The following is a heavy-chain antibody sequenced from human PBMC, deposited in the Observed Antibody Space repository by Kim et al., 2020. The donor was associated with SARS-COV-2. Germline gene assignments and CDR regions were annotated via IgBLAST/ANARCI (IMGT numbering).Heavy chain of an antibody. CDR3: ARDSYYDSSGYYAAAFDI. J-gene: IGHJ3*02. V-gene: IGHV3-48*02. CDR1: GFTFSSYS. CDR2: ISSSSSTI. D-gene: IGHD3-22*01. Sequence: GGSLRLSCAASGFTFSSYSMNWVRQAPGKGLEWVSYISSSSSTIYYADSVKGRFTISRDNAKNSLYLQMNSLRDEDTAVYYCARDSYYDSSGYYAAAFDIWGQGTMVTVSS.